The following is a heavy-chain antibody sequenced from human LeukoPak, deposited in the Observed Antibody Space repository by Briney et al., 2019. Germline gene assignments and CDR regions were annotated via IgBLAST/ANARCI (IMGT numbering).Heavy chain of an antibody. CDR3: ARQVIDWLFQNYGDYPYYFDY. Sequence: GGSLRLSCAASGFTFSTYSMNWVRQAPGKGLEWVSYISSSGSTIHYADSVKGRFTISRDNAKNSLYLQMNSLRAEDTAVYYCARQVIDWLFQNYGDYPYYFDYWGQGTLVTVSS. CDR1: GFTFSTYS. CDR2: ISSSGSTI. J-gene: IGHJ4*02. D-gene: IGHD4-17*01. V-gene: IGHV3-48*04.